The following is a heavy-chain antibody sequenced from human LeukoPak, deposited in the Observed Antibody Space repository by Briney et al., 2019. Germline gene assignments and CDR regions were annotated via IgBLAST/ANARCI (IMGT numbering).Heavy chain of an antibody. CDR3: ARGAPTTRIGAGRFDY. Sequence: DSVKVSCKAFGYSLTNYYVHWVRQTPGQGLEWMGEINPSGGSTSSAQKFQGRITVTRDTYTNTVYMDLSSLRSEDTATYYCARGAPTTRIGAGRFDYWGQGPLLTVAS. V-gene: IGHV1-46*01. D-gene: IGHD5-12*01. J-gene: IGHJ4*02. CDR1: GYSLTNYY. CDR2: INPSGGST.